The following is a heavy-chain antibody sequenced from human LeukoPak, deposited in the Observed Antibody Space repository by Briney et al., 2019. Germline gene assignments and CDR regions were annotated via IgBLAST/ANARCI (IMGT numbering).Heavy chain of an antibody. D-gene: IGHD3-22*01. Sequence: PGGSLRLSCTASGFSFTDYGMHWVRQVPGKGLEWVAVISYDGSNKYYADSVKGRFTISRDNSKNTLYLQMNSLRAEDTAVYYCAKDTDDSSAQGADYWGQGTLVTVSS. CDR2: ISYDGSNK. J-gene: IGHJ4*02. V-gene: IGHV3-30*18. CDR1: GFSFTDYG. CDR3: AKDTDDSSAQGADY.